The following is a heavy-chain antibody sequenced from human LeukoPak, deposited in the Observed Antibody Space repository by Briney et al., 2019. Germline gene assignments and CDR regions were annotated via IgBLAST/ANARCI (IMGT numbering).Heavy chain of an antibody. CDR2: ISAYNGNT. Sequence: ASVKVSCKASGYTFTSYGISWVRQAPGQGLEWMGWISAYNGNTNYAQKLQGRVTTTTDTSTSTAYMELRSLRSDDTAVYYCARDYYDSSGYGFSEYFQHWGQGTLVTVSS. J-gene: IGHJ1*01. V-gene: IGHV1-18*01. CDR1: GYTFTSYG. CDR3: ARDYYDSSGYGFSEYFQH. D-gene: IGHD3-22*01.